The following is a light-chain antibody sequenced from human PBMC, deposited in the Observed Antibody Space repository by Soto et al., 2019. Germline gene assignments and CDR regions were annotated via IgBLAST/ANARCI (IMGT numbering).Light chain of an antibody. V-gene: IGLV2-14*01. CDR1: SSDVGGYNY. Sequence: QSALTQPASVSGSPGQSITISCTGTSSDVGGYNYVSWYQHHPGKAPKLIIYGVTNRPSGVSSRFSASRSAYTASLTISGLHHEEGADNYCSSLTSSYFYVFGPGTKVTVL. CDR3: SSLTSSYFYV. J-gene: IGLJ1*01. CDR2: GVT.